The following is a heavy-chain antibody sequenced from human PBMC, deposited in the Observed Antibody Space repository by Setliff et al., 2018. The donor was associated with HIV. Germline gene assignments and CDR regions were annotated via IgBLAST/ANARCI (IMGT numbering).Heavy chain of an antibody. CDR3: ARGWEGGMDY. CDR2: INTSGGSA. Sequence: ASVKVSCKASGYTFTRNQIHWLRQAPGQGLEWMGVINTSGGSAGYAEKFQGRVTMTGDTSTNTLYMELSSLRSEDTAVYYCARGWEGGMDYWGQGKLVTVSS. J-gene: IGHJ4*02. V-gene: IGHV1-46*01. CDR1: GYTFTRNQ. D-gene: IGHD1-26*01.